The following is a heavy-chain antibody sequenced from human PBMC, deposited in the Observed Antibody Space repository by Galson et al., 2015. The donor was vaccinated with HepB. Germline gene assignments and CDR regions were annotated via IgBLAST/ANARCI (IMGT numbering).Heavy chain of an antibody. D-gene: IGHD2/OR15-2a*01. CDR2: ISYDGINK. CDR1: GFTFSNYP. CDR3: AKNYVEYSRYYFDY. Sequence: SLRLSCAPSGFTFSNYPMHWVRQAPGKGLEWVAVISYDGINKYYADSMKGRFTISRDNSKTTLYLQMNSLRAEDTAVYYCAKNYVEYSRYYFDYWGQGTLVTVSS. J-gene: IGHJ4*02. V-gene: IGHV3-30*04.